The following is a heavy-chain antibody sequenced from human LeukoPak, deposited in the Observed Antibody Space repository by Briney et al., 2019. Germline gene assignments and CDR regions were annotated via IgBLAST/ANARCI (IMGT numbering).Heavy chain of an antibody. Sequence: PGGSLSLSCAASGFAFSHYTMQWVRQAPGKGLEWVAVISYDGDYKYYADSVKGRFTISRDDSKNTLYLQMNSLRAEDSAVYYCARDRDYASDYWGQGTLVTVSS. CDR3: ARDRDYASDY. J-gene: IGHJ4*02. CDR2: ISYDGDYK. D-gene: IGHD4-17*01. V-gene: IGHV3-30*04. CDR1: GFAFSHYT.